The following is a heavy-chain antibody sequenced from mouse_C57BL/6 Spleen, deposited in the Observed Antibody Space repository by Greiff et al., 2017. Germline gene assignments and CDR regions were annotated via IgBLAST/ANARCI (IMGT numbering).Heavy chain of an antibody. J-gene: IGHJ4*01. V-gene: IGHV5-17*01. CDR3: ARDYDYDYYAMDD. D-gene: IGHD2-4*01. Sequence: EVQVVESGGGLVKPGGSLKLSCAASGFTFSDYGMHWVRQAPEKGLEWVAYISSCSSTIYYADTVKGSFTITRDNAKNTLFLQLTSLRSEDTAMDYCARDYDYDYYAMDDWGQGTSVTVSS. CDR2: ISSCSSTI. CDR1: GFTFSDYG.